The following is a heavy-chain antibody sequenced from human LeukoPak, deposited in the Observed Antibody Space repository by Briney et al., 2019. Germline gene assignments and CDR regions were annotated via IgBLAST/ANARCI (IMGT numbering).Heavy chain of an antibody. CDR2: ISSSSSYT. CDR3: ARGPDISGWYLDN. J-gene: IGHJ4*02. D-gene: IGHD6-19*01. CDR1: GVTFSDYY. V-gene: IGHV3-11*05. Sequence: GGSLSLTCAASGVTFSDYYLSWIRQAPGKGLEWVSYISSSSSYTNYADSVKGRFTISRDNAKNSLYLQMNSLRAEDTAVYYCARGPDISGWYLDNWGRGTLVTVSS.